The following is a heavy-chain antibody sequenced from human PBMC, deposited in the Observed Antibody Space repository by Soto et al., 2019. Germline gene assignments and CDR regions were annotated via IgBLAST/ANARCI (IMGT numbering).Heavy chain of an antibody. CDR2: MNPNSGNT. D-gene: IGHD6-25*01. CDR1: GYTFTSYV. J-gene: IGHJ6*02. Sequence: QVQLVQSGAEVKKPGASVKVSCKASGYTFTSYVINWVRQATGQGLEWMGWMNPNSGNTGYAQKFQGRVTMTRNTSISTVYMELNSLRSDDTAVYYCARERTHYGMDVWGQGTTVTVSS. V-gene: IGHV1-8*01. CDR3: ARERTHYGMDV.